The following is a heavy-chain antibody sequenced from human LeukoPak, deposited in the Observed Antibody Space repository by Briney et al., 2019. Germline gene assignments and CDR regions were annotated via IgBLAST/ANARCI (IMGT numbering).Heavy chain of an antibody. V-gene: IGHV4-59*08. D-gene: IGHD2-21*02. CDR1: GGSVSSYY. Sequence: SETLSLTCTVSGGSVSSYYWSWIRQPPGKGLEWIGYIYYSGSTNYNPSLKSRVTISVDTSKNQFSLKLSSVTAADTAVYYCARTPGICGSDCYSSYYYYGMDVWGQGTTVTVSS. J-gene: IGHJ6*02. CDR2: IYYSGST. CDR3: ARTPGICGSDCYSSYYYYGMDV.